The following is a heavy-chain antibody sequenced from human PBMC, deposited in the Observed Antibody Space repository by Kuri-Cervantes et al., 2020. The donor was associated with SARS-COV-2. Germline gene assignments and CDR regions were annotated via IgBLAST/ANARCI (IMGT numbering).Heavy chain of an antibody. V-gene: IGHV4-34*01. CDR3: ARVKSVVTPDIDY. Sequence: GSLRLSCAVYGGSFSGYYWSWIRQPPGKGLEWIGEINHSGSTNYNPSLKGRVTISVDTSKNQFSLKLSSVTAADTAVYYCARVKSVVTPDIDYWGQGTLVTVSS. CDR1: GGSFSGYY. CDR2: INHSGST. J-gene: IGHJ4*02. D-gene: IGHD4-23*01.